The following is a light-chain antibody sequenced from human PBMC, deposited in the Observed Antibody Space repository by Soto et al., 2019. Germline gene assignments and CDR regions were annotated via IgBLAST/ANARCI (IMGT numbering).Light chain of an antibody. V-gene: IGLV2-14*03. CDR3: SSYSNINPHVI. J-gene: IGLJ2*01. Sequence: QSALTQPASVSGSPGQSVTISCTGTSSDIGGYNYVSWYQQHPVKALKLMIYDVSNRPSGDSYRFSGYNSGNTASLTISGLQTEDEAYYSCSSYSNINPHVIFGGGPQLTVL. CDR1: SSDIGGYNY. CDR2: DVS.